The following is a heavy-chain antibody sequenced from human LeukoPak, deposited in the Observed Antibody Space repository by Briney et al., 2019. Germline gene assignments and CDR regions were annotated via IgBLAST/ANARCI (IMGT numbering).Heavy chain of an antibody. CDR2: IYYSANT. D-gene: IGHD6-13*01. V-gene: IGHV4-59*01. Sequence: SETLSLTCTVSGGSISTYYWSWIRQPPGKGLEWIGYIYYSANTNYNPSLKSRVTISLDTSKNQFSLKLSSVTAADTAVYYCARVLAAARYYYYGMDVWGQGTTVTVSS. CDR3: ARVLAAARYYYYGMDV. CDR1: GGSISTYY. J-gene: IGHJ6*02.